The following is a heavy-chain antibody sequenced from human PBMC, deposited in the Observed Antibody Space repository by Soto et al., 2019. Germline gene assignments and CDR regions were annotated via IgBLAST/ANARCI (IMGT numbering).Heavy chain of an antibody. CDR2: INPSGGST. V-gene: IGHV1-46*01. J-gene: IGHJ3*02. CDR3: AREGYSYGDFDI. Sequence: ASVKVSCKASGYTFTSYYMHWVRQAPGQGLEWMGIINPSGGSTSYAQKFQGRVTVTRDTSTSTVYMELSSLRSEDTAVYYCAREGYSYGDFDIWGQGTMVTVSS. D-gene: IGHD5-18*01. CDR1: GYTFTSYY.